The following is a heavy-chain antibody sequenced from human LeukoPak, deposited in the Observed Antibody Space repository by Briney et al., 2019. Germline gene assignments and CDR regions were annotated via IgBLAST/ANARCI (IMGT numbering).Heavy chain of an antibody. V-gene: IGHV3-74*01. J-gene: IGHJ4*02. CDR1: GFTFSSYW. CDR3: ARDAGGTYYPDY. CDR2: INSDGSST. Sequence: GGSLRLSCAASGFTFSSYWMHWVRQAPGKGLVWVSRINSDGSSTNYADSVKGRFTIYRDNAKNTLYLQMNSLTAEDTAVYYCARDAGGTYYPDYWGQGTLVTVSS. D-gene: IGHD3-16*01.